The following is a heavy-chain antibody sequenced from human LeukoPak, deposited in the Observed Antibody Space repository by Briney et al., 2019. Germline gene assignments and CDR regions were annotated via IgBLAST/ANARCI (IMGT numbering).Heavy chain of an antibody. V-gene: IGHV3-53*01. Sequence: GGSLRLSCAASGFTVSSNYMSWVRQAPGKGLEWVSVIYSGGSTYYADSVKGRFTISRDNSKNALYLQMNSLRAEDTAVYYCARVQNYYGSGSYWYFDYWGQGTLVTVSS. J-gene: IGHJ4*02. CDR1: GFTVSSNY. D-gene: IGHD3-10*01. CDR3: ARVQNYYGSGSYWYFDY. CDR2: IYSGGST.